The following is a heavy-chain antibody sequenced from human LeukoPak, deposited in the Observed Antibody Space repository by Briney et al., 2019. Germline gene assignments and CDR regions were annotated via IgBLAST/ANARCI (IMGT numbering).Heavy chain of an antibody. CDR1: GFTLSSYA. J-gene: IGHJ3*02. CDR2: ISWNSGSI. CDR3: AKEMTTKPRGAFDI. D-gene: IGHD1-14*01. Sequence: PGGSLRLSCVASGFTLSSYAMHWVRQAPGKGLEWVSGISWNSGSIGYADSVKGRFTISRDNAKNSLYLQMNSLRAEDMALYYCAKEMTTKPRGAFDIWGQGTMVTVSS. V-gene: IGHV3-9*03.